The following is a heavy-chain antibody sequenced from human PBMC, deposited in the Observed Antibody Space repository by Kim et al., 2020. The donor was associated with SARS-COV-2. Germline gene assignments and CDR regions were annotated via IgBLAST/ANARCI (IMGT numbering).Heavy chain of an antibody. Sequence: SVKVSCKASGGTFSSYAISWVRQAPGQGLEWMGGIIPIFGTANYAQKFQGRVTITADESTSTAYMELSSLRSEDTAVYYCATELSSSRGHFQHWGQGTLVTVSS. D-gene: IGHD6-13*01. CDR2: IIPIFGTA. CDR3: ATELSSSRGHFQH. CDR1: GGTFSSYA. J-gene: IGHJ1*01. V-gene: IGHV1-69*13.